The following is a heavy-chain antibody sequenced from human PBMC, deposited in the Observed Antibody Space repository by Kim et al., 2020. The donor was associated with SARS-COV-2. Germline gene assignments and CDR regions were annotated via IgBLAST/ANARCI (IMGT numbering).Heavy chain of an antibody. Sequence: GGSLRLSCTASGFTFRNYGMHWVRQAPGKGLEWVAVIWYDGSQKYYGDSVKGRFTISRDNSKNTVYLQVNSLRAEETAVYFCARNSDTLGFVYWCQGTLVTVSS. D-gene: IGHD2-15*01. CDR3: ARNSDTLGFVY. CDR1: GFTFRNYG. J-gene: IGHJ4*02. V-gene: IGHV3-33*01. CDR2: IWYDGSQK.